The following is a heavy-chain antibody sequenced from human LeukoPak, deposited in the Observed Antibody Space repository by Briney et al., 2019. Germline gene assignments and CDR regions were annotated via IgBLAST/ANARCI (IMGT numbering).Heavy chain of an antibody. D-gene: IGHD3-10*01. V-gene: IGHV4-4*07. Sequence: NPSETLSLTCTVSGGSISNYYWSWIRQPAGKRLECLGRIYSSGSTNYNPSLESRVTVSVDTSKNQFSLKLSSVTAAVTAVYYCAREHMVRGVINRWGEGALVSVSS. CDR1: GGSISNYY. CDR3: AREHMVRGVINR. J-gene: IGHJ4*02. CDR2: IYSSGST.